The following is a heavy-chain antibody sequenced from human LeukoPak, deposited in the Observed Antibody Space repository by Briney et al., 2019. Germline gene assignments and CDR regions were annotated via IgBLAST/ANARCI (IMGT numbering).Heavy chain of an antibody. CDR2: IYYSGST. V-gene: IGHV4-59*01. D-gene: IGHD3-10*01. J-gene: IGHJ4*02. Sequence: SETLSLTCTVSGGSIGSYYWSWIRQPPGKGLEWIGYIYYSGSTNYNPSLKSRVTISVDTSKNQFSLKLSSVTAADTAVYYCASSGGYWGQGTLVTVSS. CDR3: ASSGGY. CDR1: GGSIGSYY.